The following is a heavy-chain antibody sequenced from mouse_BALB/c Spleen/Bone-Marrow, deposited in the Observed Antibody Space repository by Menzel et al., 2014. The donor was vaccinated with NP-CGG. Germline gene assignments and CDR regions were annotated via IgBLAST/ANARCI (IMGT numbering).Heavy chain of an antibody. CDR3: ARSLYGYDWYFDG. Sequence: VQLQQPGPELVKPGASVKMSCKASGYTFTSYVMHWVKQKPGQGLEWIGNINPYNDNTKYNEKFKGKATLTSDKSSSTAYMELSSLTSEDSAVYYCARSLYGYDWYFDGWGAGTTVTVSS. CDR2: INPYNDNT. D-gene: IGHD2-2*01. V-gene: IGHV1-14*01. J-gene: IGHJ1*01. CDR1: GYTFTSYV.